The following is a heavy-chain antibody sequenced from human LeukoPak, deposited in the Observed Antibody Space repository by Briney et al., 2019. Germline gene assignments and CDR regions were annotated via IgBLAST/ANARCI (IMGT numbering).Heavy chain of an antibody. J-gene: IGHJ4*02. CDR2: INPSGGST. V-gene: IGHV1-46*01. CDR1: GYTFTSYY. D-gene: IGHD5-12*01. Sequence: ASVKVSCKASGYTFTSYYMHWERQAPGQGLEWMGIINPSGGSTSYAQKFQGSVTMTRDTSTSTVYMELSSLRSVDTAVYYCARVGVTIVARAPHYYFDYWGQGTLVTVSS. CDR3: ARVGVTIVARAPHYYFDY.